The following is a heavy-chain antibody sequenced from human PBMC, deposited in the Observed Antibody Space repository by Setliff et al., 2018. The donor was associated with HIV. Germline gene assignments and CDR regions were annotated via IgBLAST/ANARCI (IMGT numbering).Heavy chain of an antibody. CDR3: ARQGNIVLVTSFDY. CDR1: GGSISTSNYY. CDR2: VDYTGST. V-gene: IGHV4-39*07. D-gene: IGHD2-21*02. Sequence: SETLSLTCTVSGGSISTSNYYWGWVRQPPGKGLEWVGNVDYTGSTYYNPSLKSRVTISVDTSKNQFSLRLNSVTAADTAVYYCARQGNIVLVTSFDYWGQGTLVTVSS. J-gene: IGHJ4*02.